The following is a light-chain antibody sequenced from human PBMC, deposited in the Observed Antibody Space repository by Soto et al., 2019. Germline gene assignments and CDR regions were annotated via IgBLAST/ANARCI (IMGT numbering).Light chain of an antibody. CDR2: INRDGSH. CDR1: SGHSNYV. Sequence: QLVLTQSPSASASLGASVKLTCTLSSGHSNYVIAWHQQQPEKGPRFLLKINRDGSHRKGDGIPDRFSGSNSGAERYLTNSSLRSEDEADYYCQTWGPGIRVFGGGTQLTVL. J-gene: IGLJ3*02. CDR3: QTWGPGIRV. V-gene: IGLV4-69*01.